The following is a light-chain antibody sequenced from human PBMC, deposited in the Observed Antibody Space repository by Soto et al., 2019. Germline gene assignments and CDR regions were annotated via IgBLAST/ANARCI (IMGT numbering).Light chain of an antibody. CDR3: SSYTSSSTVV. CDR2: EVT. Sequence: QSALTQPASVSGSPGQSITISCTGTSSDVGGYNYVSWYQHHPGKAPKVMIYEVTNRPSGVSNRFSGSKSGNTASLTNSGLQAEDEADYYCSSYTSSSTVVFGGGTKLTVL. J-gene: IGLJ2*01. V-gene: IGLV2-14*01. CDR1: SSDVGGYNY.